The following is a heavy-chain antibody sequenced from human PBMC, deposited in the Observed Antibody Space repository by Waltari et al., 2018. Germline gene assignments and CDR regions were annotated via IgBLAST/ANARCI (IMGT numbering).Heavy chain of an antibody. CDR3: ARDRGIGLYFDS. D-gene: IGHD1-26*01. Sequence: QLQLQESGPGLVKPSGTLSLTCTVSGDSMNSNSWWSWVRQTPEKGLEWIGQIPRSGRNNSNPSLECRVTISLDTSNRQFSRKLTSTTAADTAVYYCARDRGIGLYFDSWGQGTLVTVSP. J-gene: IGHJ4*02. CDR2: IPRSGRN. CDR1: GDSMNSNSW. V-gene: IGHV4-4*02.